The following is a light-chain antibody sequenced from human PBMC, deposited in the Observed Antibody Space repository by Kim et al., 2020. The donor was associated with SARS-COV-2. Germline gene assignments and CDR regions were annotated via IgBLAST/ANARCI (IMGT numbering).Light chain of an antibody. CDR3: QQRTTSIT. J-gene: IGKJ4*01. Sequence: SLSPRERATLSCKASQSVGSQLAWYQQKPGQPPRLLIYDASNRAAGIPARFSGSGSGTDFTLTISSLEPEDFAVYYCQQRTTSITFGGGTKVDIK. CDR2: DAS. CDR1: QSVGSQ. V-gene: IGKV3-11*01.